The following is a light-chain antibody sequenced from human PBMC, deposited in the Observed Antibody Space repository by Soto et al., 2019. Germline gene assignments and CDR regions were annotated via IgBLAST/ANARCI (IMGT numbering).Light chain of an antibody. CDR1: QSISSW. CDR2: KAS. CDR3: QQYSSHST. J-gene: IGKJ1*01. V-gene: IGKV1-5*03. Sequence: DIQTTQSPSTLSASVGDRVTSSCRASQSISSWLAWYQQKPGKAPKLLIYKASSLESGVPSRFSGSGSGTEFTLTISSLQPDDFATYYCQQYSSHSTFGQGTKVDI.